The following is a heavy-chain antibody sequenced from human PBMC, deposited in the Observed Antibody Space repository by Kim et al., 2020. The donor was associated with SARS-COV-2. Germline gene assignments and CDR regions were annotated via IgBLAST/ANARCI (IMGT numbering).Heavy chain of an antibody. V-gene: IGHV3-15*01. J-gene: IGHJ4*02. D-gene: IGHD2-2*03. CDR2: LKSKSAGGAT. CDR3: STDFLAGYFGS. Sequence: GGSLRLSCTASGFFFSNAWMSWVRQAPGKGLEWVGRLKSKSAGGATDYAAPVKGRFTISRDDSKNTVYLQMNSLKTEDTAVYYCSTDFLAGYFGSWGQGTLVTVSS. CDR1: GFFFSNAW.